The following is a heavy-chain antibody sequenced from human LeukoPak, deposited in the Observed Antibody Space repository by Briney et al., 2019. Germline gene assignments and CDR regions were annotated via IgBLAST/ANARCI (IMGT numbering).Heavy chain of an antibody. CDR1: GGSFSGYY. V-gene: IGHV4-34*01. D-gene: IGHD3-3*01. CDR2: INHSGST. CDR3: ARALGDFWSGYLQYYFDY. Sequence: SETLSLTCAVYGGSFSGYYWSWIRQPPGKGLEWIGEINHSGSTNYNPSLKSRVTISVDTSKNQFSLKLSSVTAADTAVYYCARALGDFWSGYLQYYFDYWGQGTLVTVSS. J-gene: IGHJ4*02.